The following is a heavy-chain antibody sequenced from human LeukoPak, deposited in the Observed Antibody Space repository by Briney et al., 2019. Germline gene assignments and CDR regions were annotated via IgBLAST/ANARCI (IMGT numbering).Heavy chain of an antibody. CDR2: IRSKANSYAT. J-gene: IGHJ4*02. D-gene: IGHD2-15*01. V-gene: IGHV3-73*01. Sequence: PGASLRLSCAASGFTFSGSVMHWVRQASGKGLEWVGRIRSKANSYATAYAASVKGRFTISRDDSKNTAYLQMNSLKTEDTAVYYCSVNYCSGGSCYMLWGQGTLVTVSS. CDR3: SVNYCSGGSCYML. CDR1: GFTFSGSV.